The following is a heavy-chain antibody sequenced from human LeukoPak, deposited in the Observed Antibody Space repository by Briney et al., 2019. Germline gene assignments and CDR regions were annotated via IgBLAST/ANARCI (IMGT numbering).Heavy chain of an antibody. V-gene: IGHV4-59*01. CDR1: GGSISSYY. CDR3: ARVSSSWPRNAFDI. J-gene: IGHJ3*02. CDR2: IYYSGST. Sequence: SETLSLTCTVSGGSISSYYWSWIRQPPGKGLEWIGYIYYSGSTNYNPSLKSRVTISVDTSKNQFSLKLSSVTAADTAVYYCARVSSSWPRNAFDIWGQGTMVTVSS. D-gene: IGHD6-13*01.